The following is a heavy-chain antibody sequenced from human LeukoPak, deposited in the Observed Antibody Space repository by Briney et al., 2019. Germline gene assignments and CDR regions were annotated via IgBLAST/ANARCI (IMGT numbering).Heavy chain of an antibody. CDR1: GSSISSSSYY. D-gene: IGHD3-22*01. CDR3: ARSGYYPSSGFRGAFDI. CDR2: IYKSGST. V-gene: IGHV4-39*01. Sequence: PSETLSLTCTVSGSSISSSSYYWGWIRQPPGKGLEWIGTIYKSGSTYYNPSLKSRVTISVDTSKNQFALKLSSVTAADTAMYYCARSGYYPSSGFRGAFDIWGQGTMVTVSS. J-gene: IGHJ3*02.